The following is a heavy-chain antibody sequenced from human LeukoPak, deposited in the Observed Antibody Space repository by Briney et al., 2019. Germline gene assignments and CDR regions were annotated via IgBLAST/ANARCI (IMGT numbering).Heavy chain of an antibody. CDR1: GGSFSGYY. CDR3: ARILTGYYWDL. CDR2: IYTSGST. D-gene: IGHD3-9*01. V-gene: IGHV4-59*10. J-gene: IGHJ2*01. Sequence: PSETLSLTCAVYGGSFSGYYWSWIRQPAGKGLEWIGRIYTSGSTNYNPSPKSRVTMSVDTSKNQFSLKLSSVTAADTAVYYCARILTGYYWDLWGRGTLVTVSS.